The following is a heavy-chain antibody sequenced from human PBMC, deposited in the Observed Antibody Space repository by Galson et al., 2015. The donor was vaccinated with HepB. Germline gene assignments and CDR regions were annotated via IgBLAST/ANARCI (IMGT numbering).Heavy chain of an antibody. V-gene: IGHV3-11*05. CDR3: ARDPTHYDSSGYYPPGLVAFDI. CDR1: GFTFSDYY. CDR2: ISSSSSYT. D-gene: IGHD3-22*01. J-gene: IGHJ3*02. Sequence: SLRLSCAASGFTFSDYYMSWIRQAPGKGLEWVSYISSSSSYTNYADSVKGRLTISRDNAKNSLYLQMNSLRAEDTAVYYCARDPTHYDSSGYYPPGLVAFDIWGQGTMVTVSS.